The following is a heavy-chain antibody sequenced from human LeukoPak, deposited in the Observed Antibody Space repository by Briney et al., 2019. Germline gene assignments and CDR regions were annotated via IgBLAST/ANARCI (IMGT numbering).Heavy chain of an antibody. CDR3: ARGGDCSSTSCAPSWFDP. D-gene: IGHD2-2*01. V-gene: IGHV1-8*03. CDR2: MNPHSGNT. Sequence: ASVKVSCKASGYTFPSYDINWVRQAAGQGLEWMGWMNPHSGNTGYAQKFQGRVTITRNNSISTAYMELSSLRSEDTAVYYCARGGDCSSTSCAPSWFDPWGQGKLVTVSA. CDR1: GYTFPSYD. J-gene: IGHJ5*02.